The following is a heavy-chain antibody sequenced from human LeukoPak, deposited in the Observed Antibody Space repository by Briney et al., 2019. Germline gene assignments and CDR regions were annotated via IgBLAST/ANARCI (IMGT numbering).Heavy chain of an antibody. V-gene: IGHV3-48*01. CDR2: ISSSSSTI. CDR3: VREVVGATPGHY. D-gene: IGHD1-26*01. J-gene: IGHJ4*02. CDR1: GFTCSSYS. Sequence: GGSLRLSCAASGFTCSSYSMNWVRQAPGKGLEWVSYISSSSSTIYYADSVKGRFTISRDNSKNTLYLQMNSLRAEDTAVYYCVREVVGATPGHYWGQGTLVTVSS.